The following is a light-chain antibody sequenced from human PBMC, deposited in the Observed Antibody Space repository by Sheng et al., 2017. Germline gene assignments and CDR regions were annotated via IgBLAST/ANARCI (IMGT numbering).Light chain of an antibody. Sequence: DIQMTQSPSSLSASVGDRVTITCRASQIISVYLNWYQQKPGKAPKLLIYSASSLQSGVPSRFSGSGSGTGFTLTIASLQPEDFAIYYCQQSYTTPHTFGQGTKLEIK. CDR3: QQSYTTPHT. CDR1: QIISVY. V-gene: IGKV1-39*01. CDR2: SAS. J-gene: IGKJ2*01.